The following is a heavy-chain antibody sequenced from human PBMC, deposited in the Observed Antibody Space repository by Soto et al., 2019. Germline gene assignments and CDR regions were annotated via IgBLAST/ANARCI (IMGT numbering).Heavy chain of an antibody. D-gene: IGHD3-3*01. V-gene: IGHV4-61*01. CDR1: GGSVSSGSYY. Sequence: SETLSLTCTVSGGSVSSGSYYWSWIRQPPGKGLEWIGYIYYSGSTNYNPSLKSRVTISVDTSKNQFSLKLSSVTAADTAVYYCARDHRVLRFLEWSHNAFDIWGQGTMVTVSS. CDR3: ARDHRVLRFLEWSHNAFDI. CDR2: IYYSGST. J-gene: IGHJ3*02.